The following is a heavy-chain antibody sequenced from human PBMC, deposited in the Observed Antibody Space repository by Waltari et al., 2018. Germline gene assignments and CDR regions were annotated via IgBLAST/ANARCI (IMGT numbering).Heavy chain of an antibody. Sequence: QVQLRESGPGLVTPSGTLSLTCDVSNVSIPRPNWWSWVRQSPGGGLGWLGEIYHIGSTNYNPSLSGRVAISVDKSNNRFSLKLRSVTAADTAMYYCVRVHMAVSGVFDSWGRGIQVTVSS. CDR2: IYHIGST. V-gene: IGHV4-4*02. J-gene: IGHJ4*02. CDR1: NVSIPRPNW. D-gene: IGHD6-19*01. CDR3: VRVHMAVSGVFDS.